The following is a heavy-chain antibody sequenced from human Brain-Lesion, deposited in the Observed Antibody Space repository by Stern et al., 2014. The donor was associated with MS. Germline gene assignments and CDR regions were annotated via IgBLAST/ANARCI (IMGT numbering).Heavy chain of an antibody. CDR1: GFTFSSYT. D-gene: IGHD6-13*01. CDR3: ARVAEQLVDFYFYYGMDV. Sequence: VHLVESGGGLVKPGGSLRLSCAPSGFTFSSYTMNWVRQAPGKGLEWVASINTGSDYIYYADSVKGRFTISRDNAKNSLYLQMNSLRDEDTAIYFCARVAEQLVDFYFYYGMDVWGQGTTVTV. J-gene: IGHJ6*02. V-gene: IGHV3-21*01. CDR2: INTGSDYI.